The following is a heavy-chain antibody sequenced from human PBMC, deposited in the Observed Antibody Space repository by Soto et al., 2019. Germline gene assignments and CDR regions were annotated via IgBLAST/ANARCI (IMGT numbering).Heavy chain of an antibody. J-gene: IGHJ4*02. CDR3: AKDYQLPGGY. D-gene: IGHD2-2*01. CDR1: GFTFSSYA. Sequence: EVQLLESGGGLVQPGGSLRLSCAASGFTFSSYAMSWVRQAPGKGLEWVSVISGSGGGTYYADSVKGRFIISRDIAKNTVYLQMNSLRAEDTAVYYCAKDYQLPGGYWGQGTLVTVSS. V-gene: IGHV3-23*01. CDR2: ISGSGGGT.